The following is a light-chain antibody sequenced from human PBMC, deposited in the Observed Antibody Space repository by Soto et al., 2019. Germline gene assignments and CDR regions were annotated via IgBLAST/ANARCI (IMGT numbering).Light chain of an antibody. Sequence: DIQLTQSPSFLSASVGDRVTITCRASQGISSYLAWYQQKPGKAPKLLIYAASTLQSGVPSRFSGSGSGTEFTLTISSLQPEDFATYYCQQINSYPINLGQGTRLEIK. CDR2: AAS. CDR3: QQINSYPIN. J-gene: IGKJ5*01. CDR1: QGISSY. V-gene: IGKV1-9*01.